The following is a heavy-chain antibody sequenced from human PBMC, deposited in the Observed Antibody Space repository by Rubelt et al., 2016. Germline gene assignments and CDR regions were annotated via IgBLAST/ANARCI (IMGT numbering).Heavy chain of an antibody. J-gene: IGHJ4*02. CDR3: ASHIDGYGYY. Sequence: QVQPQQWGAGLLKPSETLSLTCAVYGGSFSGYYWSWIRQPPGKGLEWIEEINHSGSTNYNPSLKSRVTISVDTSKNQFSLKLSSVTAADTAVYYCASHIDGYGYYWGQGTLVTVSS. D-gene: IGHD5-24*01. CDR2: INHSGST. CDR1: GGSFSGYY. V-gene: IGHV4-34*01.